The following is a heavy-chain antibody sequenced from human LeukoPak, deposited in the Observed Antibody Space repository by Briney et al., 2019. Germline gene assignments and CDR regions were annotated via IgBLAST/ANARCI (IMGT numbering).Heavy chain of an antibody. Sequence: WASVKVSCKASGYTFTGYYMHWVRQAPGQGLEWMGGIIPIFGTANYAQKFQGRVTITTDESTSTAYMELSSLRSEDTAVYYCARGQPLRGTFYYYYYYMDVWGKGTTVTVSS. J-gene: IGHJ6*03. CDR1: GYTFTGYY. V-gene: IGHV1-69*05. CDR3: ARGQPLRGTFYYYYYYMDV. CDR2: IIPIFGTA. D-gene: IGHD2-21*02.